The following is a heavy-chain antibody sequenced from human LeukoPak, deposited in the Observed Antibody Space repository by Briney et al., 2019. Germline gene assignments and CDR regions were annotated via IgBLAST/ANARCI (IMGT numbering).Heavy chain of an antibody. V-gene: IGHV4-39*01. J-gene: IGHJ4*02. CDR3: ARQTGSGLFILP. Sequence: PSETLSLTCTVSGGSISNSSSYWGWIRQPPGKGLEWIGSIYYSGSTYYNPSLKSRVTISADTSKNQFSLELNSVTAADTAVYYCARQTGSGLFILPGGQGTLVTVSS. CDR2: IYYSGST. D-gene: IGHD3/OR15-3a*01. CDR1: GGSISNSSSY.